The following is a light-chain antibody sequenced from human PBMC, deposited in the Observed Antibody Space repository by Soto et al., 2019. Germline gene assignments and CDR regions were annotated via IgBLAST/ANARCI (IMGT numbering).Light chain of an antibody. CDR1: QSVIGRQ. CDR2: GVS. Sequence: EIVLTQSPGTLSLSPGERATLSCRASQSVIGRQLSWYQHKPGQAPRLLIYGVSSRATGIPDRFTGSGSGTDFTLPISRLEPEDFAVFYCQVYGPSPPITFGQGTRLEIK. V-gene: IGKV3-20*01. J-gene: IGKJ5*01. CDR3: QVYGPSPPIT.